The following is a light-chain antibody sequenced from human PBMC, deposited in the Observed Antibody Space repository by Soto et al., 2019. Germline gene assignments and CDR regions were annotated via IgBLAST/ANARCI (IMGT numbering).Light chain of an antibody. CDR2: GAS. Sequence: EIVLTQSPGTLSLSAGERATLSCRASQSVASSALVWYQHKPGQAPRLLIFGASNRATGIPDRFSGSGSGTYFTLTITRLEPEDFAVYYCQYYGSSTGFAFGPGTRVDV. V-gene: IGKV3-20*01. CDR1: QSVASSA. J-gene: IGKJ3*01. CDR3: QYYGSSTGFA.